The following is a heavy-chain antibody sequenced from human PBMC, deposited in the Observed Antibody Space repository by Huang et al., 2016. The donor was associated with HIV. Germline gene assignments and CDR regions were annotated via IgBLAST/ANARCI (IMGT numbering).Heavy chain of an antibody. Sequence: QVQLVQSGAEVKKPGSSVKVSCKASGGSFRNFAIGWVGQAPGPGLEWMGGIIPTLGTANYAQKFQGRVTIIADESTSTAYMELSSLRAEDTAVYYCATVDYYDTSGPQRGYFDNWGQGTLVTVSS. CDR3: ATVDYYDTSGPQRGYFDN. J-gene: IGHJ4*02. CDR1: GGSFRNFA. V-gene: IGHV1-69*01. CDR2: IIPTLGTA. D-gene: IGHD3-22*01.